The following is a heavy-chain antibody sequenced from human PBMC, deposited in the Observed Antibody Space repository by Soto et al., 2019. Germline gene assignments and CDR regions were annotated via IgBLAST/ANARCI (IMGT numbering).Heavy chain of an antibody. CDR2: ISSDGNNK. D-gene: IGHD4-17*01. Sequence: ESGGGVVQPGRSLRLSCAASGFTFDSYGMHWVRQAPGKGLEWVAVISSDGNNKYYVDSVKGRFTISRDNFKNTLYLQMSSLRADDTPVYYCAKDLLPNTVTTCGSWGQGTLVTVSS. J-gene: IGHJ5*02. CDR1: GFTFDSYG. CDR3: AKDLLPNTVTTCGS. V-gene: IGHV3-30*18.